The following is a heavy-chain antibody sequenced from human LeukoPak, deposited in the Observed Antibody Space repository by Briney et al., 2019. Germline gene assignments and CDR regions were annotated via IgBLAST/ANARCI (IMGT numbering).Heavy chain of an antibody. V-gene: IGHV4-4*02. CDR3: ARDSPEGNNWVSEPTFDC. CDR1: GGSITQTNY. J-gene: IGHJ4*02. Sequence: SGTLSLTCDVSGGSITQTNYWTWVRQPPGKGLEWIGEVNLQGGTNYNPSLLRRVAISVDTSANHVSLQMTSVTAADTAVYYCARDSPEGNNWVSEPTFDCWGQGTLVTVSS. CDR2: VNLQGGT. D-gene: IGHD1-1*01.